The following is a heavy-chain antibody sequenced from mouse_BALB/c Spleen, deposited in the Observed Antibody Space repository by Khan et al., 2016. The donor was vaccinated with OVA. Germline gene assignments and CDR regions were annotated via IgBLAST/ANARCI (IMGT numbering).Heavy chain of an antibody. CDR2: IDPANGNT. V-gene: IGHV14-3*02. CDR3: ALIYYGNYIYFDY. D-gene: IGHD2-1*01. Sequence: VQLQQSGAELVKPGASVKLSCTASGFKIIDTYMHWVKQRPEQGLDWIGRIDPANGNTKYDPKFQGKASITADTSSNTAYLQLSSLTSEDTAVFNCALIYYGNYIYFDYWGQGTTLTVSS. J-gene: IGHJ2*01. CDR1: GFKIIDTY.